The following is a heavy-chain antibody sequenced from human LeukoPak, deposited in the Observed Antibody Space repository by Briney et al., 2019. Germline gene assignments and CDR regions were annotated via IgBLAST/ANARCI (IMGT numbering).Heavy chain of an antibody. CDR1: GFTFDDYA. CDR3: AKGSPYYYDA. Sequence: GGSLRLSCAASGFTFDDYAMHWVRQAPGKGLEWVSGISWNSGSIGYADSVKGRFTISRDNAKNSLYLQMNSLRPEDTAIYYCAKGSPYYYDAWGQGTLVTVSS. J-gene: IGHJ4*02. CDR2: ISWNSGSI. V-gene: IGHV3-9*01.